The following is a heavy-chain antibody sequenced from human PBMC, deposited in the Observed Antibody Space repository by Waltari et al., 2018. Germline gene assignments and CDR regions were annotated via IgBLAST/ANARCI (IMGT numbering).Heavy chain of an antibody. CDR3: AGGTPLRFFVH. CDR2: LIHQFQKV. Sequence: QVQLVQSGSEVKTPGSSVKVSCKAAGGSFPTFGLFWVRQAPGQGLEWRGGLIHQFQKVAYAQEFQGRVSITADDYTGTAYMELTSLRFEDTAVYYCAGGTPLRFFVHWGQGTRVTVSS. J-gene: IGHJ4*02. V-gene: IGHV1-69*01. CDR1: GGSFPTFG.